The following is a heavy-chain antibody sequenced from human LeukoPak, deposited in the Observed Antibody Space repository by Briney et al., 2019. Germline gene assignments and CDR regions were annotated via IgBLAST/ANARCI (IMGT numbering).Heavy chain of an antibody. CDR2: ISSSGSTI. CDR3: ARATYYDFWSGYYGFDY. J-gene: IGHJ4*02. D-gene: IGHD3-3*01. V-gene: IGHV3-48*03. Sequence: VGSLRLSCAASGFTLSSYEMNWVRQAPGKGLEWVSYISSSGSTIYYADSVKGRFTISRDNAKNSLYLQMNSLRAEDTAVYYCARATYYDFWSGYYGFDYWGQGTLVTVSS. CDR1: GFTLSSYE.